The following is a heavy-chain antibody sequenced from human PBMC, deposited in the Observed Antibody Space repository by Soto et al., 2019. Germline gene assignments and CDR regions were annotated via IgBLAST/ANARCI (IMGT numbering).Heavy chain of an antibody. J-gene: IGHJ5*02. CDR1: SGSISSSNW. D-gene: IGHD1-26*01. CDR2: IYNSGST. Sequence: QVQLQESGPGLVKPSGTLSLTCAVSSGSISSSNWWSWVRQHPGKRLDWIGEIYNSGSTNYNPSLKSRGTISVDKSKHQFSLKLSSVTAADTAVYYCARDSGSNLNDNWFDPWGQGTLVTVSS. V-gene: IGHV4-4*02. CDR3: ARDSGSNLNDNWFDP.